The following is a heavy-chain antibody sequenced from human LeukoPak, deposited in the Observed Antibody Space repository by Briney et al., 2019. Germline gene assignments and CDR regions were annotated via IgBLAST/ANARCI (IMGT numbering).Heavy chain of an antibody. D-gene: IGHD6-19*01. CDR2: IYPGDPDT. Sequence: GESLKISCKASGYIFTMYWIAWVRQTPGKGLEWMGIIYPGDPDTRYSPSFQGQVTISADKSISTAYLQWSSLKASDTAMYYWARHIAVAGEVWFDPWGQGTLVTVSS. CDR3: ARHIAVAGEVWFDP. V-gene: IGHV5-51*01. J-gene: IGHJ5*02. CDR1: GYIFTMYW.